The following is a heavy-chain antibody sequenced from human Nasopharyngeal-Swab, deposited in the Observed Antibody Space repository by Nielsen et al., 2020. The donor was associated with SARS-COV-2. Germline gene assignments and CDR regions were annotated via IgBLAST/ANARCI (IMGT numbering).Heavy chain of an antibody. J-gene: IGHJ5*02. Sequence: ASVKVSCKASGYTFTSYYMHWVRQAPGQGLEWMGIINPSGGSTSYAQKFQGRVTMTRDTSTSTVYMELDSLTSADTAVYYCARLEVRGVIGPWGQGTLVTVSS. D-gene: IGHD3-10*01. V-gene: IGHV1-46*01. CDR2: INPSGGST. CDR3: ARLEVRGVIGP. CDR1: GYTFTSYY.